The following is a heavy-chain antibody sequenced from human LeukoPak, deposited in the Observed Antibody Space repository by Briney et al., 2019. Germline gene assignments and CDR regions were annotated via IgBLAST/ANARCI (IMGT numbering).Heavy chain of an antibody. V-gene: IGHV3-23*01. J-gene: IGHJ4*02. CDR1: RFTFTDYA. CDR3: AKDGAQPGFFFDS. Sequence: GGSLRLSCVGSRFTFTDYALSWVRQAPGKGLEWVSAVTDSGGDTLYADSVRGRFTIYRDNLRSILYLQMHDLRVDDTAVYFCAKDGAQPGFFFDSWGQGALVTVSS. CDR2: VTDSGGDT. D-gene: IGHD1-26*01.